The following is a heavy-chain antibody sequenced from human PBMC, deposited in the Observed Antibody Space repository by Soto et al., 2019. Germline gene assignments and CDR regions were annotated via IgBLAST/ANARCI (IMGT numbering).Heavy chain of an antibody. CDR2: INHSGST. D-gene: IGHD2-2*01. Sequence: SGTLSLTCAVYGGSFRGYYWCWVRRAPGKGVEWIGEINHSGSTNYNPSLKSRVTISVDTSKNQFSLKLSSVTAADTAVYYCARLFLKDIVVVPAVKSWFDPWGQGTLVTVSS. J-gene: IGHJ5*02. CDR1: GGSFRGYY. CDR3: ARLFLKDIVVVPAVKSWFDP. V-gene: IGHV4-34*01.